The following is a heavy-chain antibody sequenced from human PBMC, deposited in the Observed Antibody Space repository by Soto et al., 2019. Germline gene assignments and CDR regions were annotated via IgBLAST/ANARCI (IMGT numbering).Heavy chain of an antibody. CDR2: ISGSGGST. Sequence: PGGSLRLSCAASGFTFSSYAMSWVRQAPGKGLEWVSAISGSGGSTYYADSVKGRFTISRDNSKNTLYLQMNSLRAEDTAVYYCAKDPFEHLGELSPPAEYFQHWGQGTLVTVSS. CDR3: AKDPFEHLGELSPPAEYFQH. J-gene: IGHJ1*01. CDR1: GFTFSSYA. D-gene: IGHD3-16*02. V-gene: IGHV3-23*01.